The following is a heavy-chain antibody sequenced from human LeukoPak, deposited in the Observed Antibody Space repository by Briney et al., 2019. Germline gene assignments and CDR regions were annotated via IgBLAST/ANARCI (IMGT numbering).Heavy chain of an antibody. D-gene: IGHD4-17*01. Sequence: GGTLRLSCAASGFTFSSYGMSWVRQAPGKGLEWVSAISGSGGSTYYADSVKGRFTISRDNSKNTLYLQMNSLRAEDTAVYYCAREGDYNFDYWGQGTLVTVSS. CDR3: AREGDYNFDY. CDR2: ISGSGGST. J-gene: IGHJ4*02. V-gene: IGHV3-23*01. CDR1: GFTFSSYG.